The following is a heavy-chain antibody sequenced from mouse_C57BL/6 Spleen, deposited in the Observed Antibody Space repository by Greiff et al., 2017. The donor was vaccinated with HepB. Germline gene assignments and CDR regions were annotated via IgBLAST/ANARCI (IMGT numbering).Heavy chain of an antibody. CDR2: IDPANGNT. V-gene: IGHV14-3*01. D-gene: IGHD2-4*01. CDR1: GFNIKNTY. J-gene: IGHJ4*01. CDR3: ARFYYDYDGGDYYAMDY. Sequence: VHVKQSVAELVRPGASVKLSCTASGFNIKNTYMHWVKQRPEQGLEWIGRIDPANGNTKYAPKFQGKATITADTSSNTAYLQLSSLTSEDTAIYYCARFYYDYDGGDYYAMDYWGQGTSVTVSS.